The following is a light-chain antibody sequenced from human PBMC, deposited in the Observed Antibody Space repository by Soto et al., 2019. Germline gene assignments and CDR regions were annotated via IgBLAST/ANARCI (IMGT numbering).Light chain of an antibody. CDR3: KQYNSYFFT. Sequence: DIQMTQSPSTLSASVGDRVTITCRASQSISSWLAWYQQKPGKAPKLLIYDASSLESGVPSRFSGSGSGTEFTLTISSLQPDDFATYYCKQYNSYFFTFGGGTKVEIK. J-gene: IGKJ4*01. CDR2: DAS. V-gene: IGKV1-5*01. CDR1: QSISSW.